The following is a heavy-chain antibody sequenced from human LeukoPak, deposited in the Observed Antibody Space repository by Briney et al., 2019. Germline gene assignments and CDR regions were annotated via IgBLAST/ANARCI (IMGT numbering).Heavy chain of an antibody. CDR1: GFTFGDYA. J-gene: IGHJ4*02. V-gene: IGHV3-49*03. D-gene: IGHD4-23*01. CDR2: IRSKAYGGTT. Sequence: GGSLRLSCTASGFTFGDYAMSWFRQAPGKGLEWVGFIRSKAYGGTTEYAASVKGRFTISRDDSKSIAYLQMNSLKTEDTAVYYCTREATVVTPLADYWGQGTLVTVSS. CDR3: TREATVVTPLADY.